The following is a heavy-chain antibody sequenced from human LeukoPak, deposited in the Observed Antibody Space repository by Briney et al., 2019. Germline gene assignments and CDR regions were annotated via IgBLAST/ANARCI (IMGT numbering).Heavy chain of an antibody. CDR1: GFTFSSFA. V-gene: IGHV3-23*01. J-gene: IGHJ4*02. CDR2: ITGSCGRP. CDR3: AKDASPYY. Sequence: PGGSLRLSCAASGFTFSSFAMTWVRQARGKGLESLSGITGSCGRPSYADSVKARFTISSDNSKNTLYLQMHSLRAEDTAVYYCAKDASPYYWGQGTLVTVSS.